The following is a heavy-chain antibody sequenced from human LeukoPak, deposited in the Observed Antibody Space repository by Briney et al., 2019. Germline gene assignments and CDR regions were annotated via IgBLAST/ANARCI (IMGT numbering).Heavy chain of an antibody. CDR2: ITSSRSYI. V-gene: IGHV3-21*01. CDR3: AREAAGSGTSPYYFDY. CDR1: GFTFRGYS. D-gene: IGHD2-2*01. J-gene: IGHJ4*02. Sequence: GGSLRLACAASGFTFRGYSMHWVRLAPGKGREWVSSITSSRSYIYYADSVKGRFTISRANAQTSLFLQMNSLRAEDTAVYYCAREAAGSGTSPYYFDYWGQGSLVTVSS.